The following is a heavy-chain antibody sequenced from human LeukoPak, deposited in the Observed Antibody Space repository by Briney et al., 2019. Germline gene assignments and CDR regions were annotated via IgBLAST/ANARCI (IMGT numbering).Heavy chain of an antibody. V-gene: IGHV3-30*18. CDR3: AKDIRYLEWLFDF. J-gene: IGHJ4*02. CDR2: ISYEGSNK. Sequence: GRSLRLSCAASGFIFSSYGMHWVRQAPGKGLEWVAGISYEGSNKYYADSVNGRFTISRDNSKNTLYLQMNSLRAEDTAVYYCAKDIRYLEWLFDFWGQGTLVTVSS. CDR1: GFIFSSYG. D-gene: IGHD3-3*01.